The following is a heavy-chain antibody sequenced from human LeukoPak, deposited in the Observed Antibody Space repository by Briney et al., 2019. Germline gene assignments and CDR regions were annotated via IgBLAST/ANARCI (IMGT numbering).Heavy chain of an antibody. V-gene: IGHV3-23*01. CDR1: GFTFSSSA. Sequence: GGSLRLSCAASGFTFSSSAMSWVRQAPGKGLEWVSVISGSGGSTYYADSVKGRFTISRDNSKNTLYLQMNSLRAEDTAVYYCANQLRAVGSDSWGQGTLVTVSS. J-gene: IGHJ4*02. CDR2: ISGSGGST. D-gene: IGHD2-2*01. CDR3: ANQLRAVGSDS.